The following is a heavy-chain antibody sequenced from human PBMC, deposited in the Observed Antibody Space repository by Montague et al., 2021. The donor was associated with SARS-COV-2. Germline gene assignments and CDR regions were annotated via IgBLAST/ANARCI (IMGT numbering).Heavy chain of an antibody. D-gene: IGHD1-1*01. CDR2: ITGSGSNT. J-gene: IGHJ4*02. CDR3: ARQNWNDGGDY. Sequence: SLRLSCAASGLAFSNYAMSWVRQAPGKGLEWVSAITGSGSNTYYADSMKGRFTIFRDNSRSTLYLQINSLRAEDTAVYYCARQNWNDGGDYWGQGTLVTVSS. CDR1: GLAFSNYA. V-gene: IGHV3-23*01.